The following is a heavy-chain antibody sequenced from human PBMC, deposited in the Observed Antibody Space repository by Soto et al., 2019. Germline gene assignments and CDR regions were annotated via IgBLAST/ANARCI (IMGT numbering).Heavy chain of an antibody. CDR3: AGAPNGNFHPHIFYP. CDR1: GYSFTDYW. J-gene: IGHJ5*02. CDR2: IYPGDSDT. Sequence: GESLKISCRGSGYSFTDYWIGWVRHMPGKGLEWMGIIYPGDSDTGYSPSFQGQVTISADNSISTAYLQWRSLRASDTAMYYCAGAPNGNFHPHIFYPLGPGTLVTVFS. D-gene: IGHD2-8*01. V-gene: IGHV5-51*01.